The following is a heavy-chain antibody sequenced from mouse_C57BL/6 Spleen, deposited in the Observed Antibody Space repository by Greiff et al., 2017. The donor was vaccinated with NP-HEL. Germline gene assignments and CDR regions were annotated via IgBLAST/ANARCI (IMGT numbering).Heavy chain of an antibody. J-gene: IGHJ2*01. V-gene: IGHV1-55*01. CDR1: GYTFTSYW. Sequence: VQLQQSGAELVKPGASVKMSCKASGYTFTSYWITWVKQRPGQGLEWIGDIYPGSGSTNYNEKFKSKATLTVDTSSSTAYMQLSSLTSEDSAVYYCATGVITTVVATDYFDYWGQGTTLTVSS. CDR3: ATGVITTVVATDYFDY. D-gene: IGHD1-1*01. CDR2: IYPGSGST.